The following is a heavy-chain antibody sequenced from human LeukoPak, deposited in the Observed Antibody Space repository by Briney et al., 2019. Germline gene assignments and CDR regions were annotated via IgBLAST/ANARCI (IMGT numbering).Heavy chain of an antibody. CDR1: GGSITSHY. J-gene: IGHJ4*02. Sequence: SETLSLTCTVSGGSITSHYWTWIRQPPGKGLEWIGHIYYSGSTNYNPSLKSRVTISVDTSKNQCSLKLSSVTAADTAVYYCARGRGDSGSYLVDYWGQGTLVTVSS. CDR3: ARGRGDSGSYLVDY. V-gene: IGHV4-59*11. D-gene: IGHD1-26*01. CDR2: IYYSGST.